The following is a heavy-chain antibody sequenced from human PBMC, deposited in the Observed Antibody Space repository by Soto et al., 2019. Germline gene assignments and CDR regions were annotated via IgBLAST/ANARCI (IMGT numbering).Heavy chain of an antibody. V-gene: IGHV4-34*01. CDR3: ARGLPGRSSSWYHS. CDR1: GGSFSGYY. CDR2: INHSGST. J-gene: IGHJ5*01. D-gene: IGHD6-13*01. Sequence: SETLSLTCAVYGGSFSGYYWSWIRQPPGKGLEWIGEINHSGSTNYNPSLKSRVAISVDTSKNRFSLRLSSVTAADTAVYYCARGLPGRSSSWYHSWGQGTLVTVSS.